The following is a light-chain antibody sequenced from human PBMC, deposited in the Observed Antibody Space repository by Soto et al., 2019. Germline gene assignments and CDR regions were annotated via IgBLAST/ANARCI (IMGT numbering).Light chain of an antibody. CDR2: DAS. V-gene: IGKV3-20*01. Sequence: EIVLTQSPATLSLSPGERATLSCRASQSVSSYLAWYQQKPGQAPRLLIYDASNRATGIPDRFSGSGSGTDFTLTISRLEPDDSAVYYCQQYGSSPTWTFGQGTKVEIK. CDR1: QSVSSY. J-gene: IGKJ1*01. CDR3: QQYGSSPTWT.